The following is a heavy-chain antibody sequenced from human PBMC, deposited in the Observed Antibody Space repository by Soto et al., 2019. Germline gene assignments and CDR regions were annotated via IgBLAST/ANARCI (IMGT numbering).Heavy chain of an antibody. J-gene: IGHJ6*03. Sequence: SETLSLTCTVSGGSISSYYWSWIRQPPGKGLEWIGYIYYSGSTNYNASLKSRLTISVDTSKNQLYLKLSSVTAADTAVYYCARRGSSGYYYYYYMDVWGKGTTVTVSS. CDR2: IYYSGST. D-gene: IGHD6-6*01. CDR1: GGSISSYY. CDR3: ARRGSSGYYYYYYMDV. V-gene: IGHV4-59*12.